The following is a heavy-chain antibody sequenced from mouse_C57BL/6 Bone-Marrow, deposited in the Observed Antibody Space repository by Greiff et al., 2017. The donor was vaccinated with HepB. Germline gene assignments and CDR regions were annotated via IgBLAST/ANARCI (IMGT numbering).Heavy chain of an antibody. Sequence: QVQLKESGAELVKPGASVKMSCKASGYTFTSYWITWVKQRPGQGLEWIGDIYPGSGSTNYNEKFKSKATLTVETSSSTAYMQLSSLTSEDSAVYYCARHYDYDAWFAYWGQGTLVTVSA. CDR1: GYTFTSYW. V-gene: IGHV1-55*01. D-gene: IGHD2-4*01. CDR3: ARHYDYDAWFAY. J-gene: IGHJ3*01. CDR2: IYPGSGST.